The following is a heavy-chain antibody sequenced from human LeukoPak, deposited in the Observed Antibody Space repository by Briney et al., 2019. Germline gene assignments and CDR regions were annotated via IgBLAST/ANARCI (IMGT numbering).Heavy chain of an antibody. CDR3: ARGNWKGFDY. V-gene: IGHV4-59*01. CDR2: IYHSGDT. Sequence: SETLSLTCTVSGGSISSFYWNWIRQPPGKGLEWIAYIYHSGDTRYNPSLKSRVTISVDTSKSQFSLKLSSVTAADTAVYYCARGNWKGFDYWGQGTLVTVSS. D-gene: IGHD1-1*01. J-gene: IGHJ4*02. CDR1: GGSISSFY.